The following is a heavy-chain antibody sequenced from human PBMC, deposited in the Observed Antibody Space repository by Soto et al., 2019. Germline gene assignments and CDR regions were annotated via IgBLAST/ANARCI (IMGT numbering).Heavy chain of an antibody. CDR3: ARQHYGGNVQDY. J-gene: IGHJ4*02. D-gene: IGHD2-15*01. CDR1: GGTFSSYA. V-gene: IGHV1-69*12. CDR2: IIPIFGTA. Sequence: QVQLVQSGAEVKKPGSSVKVSCKASGGTFSSYAISWVRQAPGQGLEWMGGIIPIFGTANYAQKFQGRVTIXAXGSTSTAYMELSSLRSEDTAVYYCARQHYGGNVQDYWGQGTLVTVSS.